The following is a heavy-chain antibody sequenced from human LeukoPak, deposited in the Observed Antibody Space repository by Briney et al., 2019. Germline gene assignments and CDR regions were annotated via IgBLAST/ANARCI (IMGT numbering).Heavy chain of an antibody. J-gene: IGHJ4*02. CDR1: GGSISSHY. Sequence: SETLSLTCTVSGGSISSHYWSWIRQPPGKGLEGIGYIYYSGSTNYNPSLKSRVTISVNTYKNQFSLKLSSVTAADTAVYYCARDGYNSGYFDYWGQGTLVTVSS. V-gene: IGHV4-59*11. CDR3: ARDGYNSGYFDY. D-gene: IGHD5-24*01. CDR2: IYYSGST.